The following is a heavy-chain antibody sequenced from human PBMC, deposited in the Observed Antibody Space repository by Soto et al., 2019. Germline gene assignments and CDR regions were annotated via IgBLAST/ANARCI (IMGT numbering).Heavy chain of an antibody. CDR1: GYTFTNND. D-gene: IGHD6-6*01. V-gene: IGHV1-8*01. CDR2: MSTNTNTT. CDR3: AREVVETSSLWLDP. J-gene: IGHJ5*02. Sequence: ASVKVSCKASGYTFTNNDINWVRQAPGQGLEWIGWMSTNTNTTDSAEVFEGRVSLTWDTSISTAYMQLNSLKIDDTAVYYCAREVVETSSLWLDPWGQGTLVTVSS.